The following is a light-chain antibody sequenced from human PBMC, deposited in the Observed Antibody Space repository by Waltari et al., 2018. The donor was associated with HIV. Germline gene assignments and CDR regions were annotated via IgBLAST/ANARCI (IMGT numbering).Light chain of an antibody. J-gene: IGLJ3*02. CDR1: SSNIGNNY. CDR2: DNN. V-gene: IGLV1-51*01. Sequence: QSVLTQPPSVSAAPGHQVVISCSGGSSNIGNNYISWFQPLPRTAPKFIIYDNNKRPSGIPDRFSGSRSGTSATLSITGLQSGDEADYYCGTWDTSLSAGVFGGGTKVTVL. CDR3: GTWDTSLSAGV.